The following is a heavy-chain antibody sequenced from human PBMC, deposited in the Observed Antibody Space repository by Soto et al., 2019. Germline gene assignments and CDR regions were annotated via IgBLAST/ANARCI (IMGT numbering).Heavy chain of an antibody. CDR3: ARAEVTPPHDSGYSLYYFDY. CDR1: GGSISSGGYY. D-gene: IGHD3-22*01. CDR2: IYYSGST. Sequence: SETLSLTCTVSGGSISSGGYYWSWIRQHPGKGLEWIGYIYYSGSTYYNPSLKSRVTISVDTSKNQFSLKLSSVTAADTAVYYCARAEVTPPHDSGYSLYYFDYWGQGTLATVSS. J-gene: IGHJ4*02. V-gene: IGHV4-31*03.